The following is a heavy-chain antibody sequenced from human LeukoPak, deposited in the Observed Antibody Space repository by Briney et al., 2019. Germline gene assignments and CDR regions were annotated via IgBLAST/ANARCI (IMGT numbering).Heavy chain of an antibody. CDR2: IIPILGIA. D-gene: IGHD3-10*01. V-gene: IGHV1-69*02. J-gene: IGHJ4*02. CDR1: GGTFSSYT. CDR3: ASYGSGSYFDY. Sequence: SVKVSCKASGGTFSSYTISWVRQAPGQGLEWMGRIIPILGIANYAQKFQGRVTITTDESTSTAYMELSSLRSEDTAVYYCASYGSGSYFDYWGQGTLVTVSS.